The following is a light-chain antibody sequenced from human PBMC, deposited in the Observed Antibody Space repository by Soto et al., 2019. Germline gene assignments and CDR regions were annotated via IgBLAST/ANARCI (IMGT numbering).Light chain of an antibody. CDR2: GAS. Sequence: DIQMTQSPSTLSSSVGDRVIITCRASESITTWLAWYQQKPGKAPNLLIYGASNLETGVPSRFSGSGSGTDFTFTISSLQAEDIGTYFCQQYDSVFTFGQGTRLEIK. CDR1: ESITTW. J-gene: IGKJ5*01. CDR3: QQYDSVFT. V-gene: IGKV1-5*01.